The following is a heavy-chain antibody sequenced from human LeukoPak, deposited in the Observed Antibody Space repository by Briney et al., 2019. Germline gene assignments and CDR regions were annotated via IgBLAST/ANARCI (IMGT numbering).Heavy chain of an antibody. J-gene: IGHJ4*02. CDR3: AKDMGSSGWPSAFDY. D-gene: IGHD6-19*01. CDR2: FDPEDGET. CDR1: GYTLTELS. V-gene: IGHV1-24*01. Sequence: ASVKVSCKVSGYTLTELSMHWVRQAPGKGLEWMGGFDPEDGETIYAQKFQGRVTMTEDTSTDTAYMELSSLRSEDTALYYCAKDMGSSGWPSAFDYWGQGTLVTVSS.